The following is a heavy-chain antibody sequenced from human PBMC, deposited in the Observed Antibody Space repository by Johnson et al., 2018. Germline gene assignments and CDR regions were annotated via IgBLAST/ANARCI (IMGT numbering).Heavy chain of an antibody. Sequence: VQLLESGGGVVQPGRSLRLSCAASGFTFSRNGMHWVRKAQGKGLEWMAVISYDGDNRTYADSVKGRFTISRENSQKTLFLQMDCLRSEDTAVYYCATAGMPYYYHYLAFWGKGTPVTVSS. CDR2: ISYDGDNR. CDR1: GFTFSRNG. D-gene: IGHD2-2*01. J-gene: IGHJ6*03. CDR3: ATAGMPYYYHYLAF. V-gene: IGHV3-30*03.